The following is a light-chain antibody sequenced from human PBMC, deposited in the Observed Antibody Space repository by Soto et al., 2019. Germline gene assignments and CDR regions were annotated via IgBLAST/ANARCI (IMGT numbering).Light chain of an antibody. CDR1: QSIYTY. CDR2: KAS. Sequence: DIQMTQSPSTLSASVGDRLTITCRASQSIYTYLAWYQQKPGKAPKLLIYKASSLESGVPSRFSGSGSGTEFTLTISSLQPDDFATYYCQQYNSYSGTFGQGTKVEIK. J-gene: IGKJ1*01. CDR3: QQYNSYSGT. V-gene: IGKV1-5*03.